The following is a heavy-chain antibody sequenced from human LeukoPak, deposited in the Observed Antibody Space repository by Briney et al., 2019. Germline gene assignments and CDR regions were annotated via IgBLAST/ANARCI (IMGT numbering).Heavy chain of an antibody. D-gene: IGHD3-22*01. CDR1: GFTFSSYS. Sequence: GGSLRLSCAASGFTFSSYSMNWVRQAPGKGLEWVSSISSSSSYIYYADSVKGRFTISRDNAKNSLYLQMNSLRAEDTAVYYCAREVAHYYDSSGYTVYWGQGTLVTVSS. J-gene: IGHJ4*02. CDR3: AREVAHYYDSSGYTVY. V-gene: IGHV3-21*01. CDR2: ISSSSSYI.